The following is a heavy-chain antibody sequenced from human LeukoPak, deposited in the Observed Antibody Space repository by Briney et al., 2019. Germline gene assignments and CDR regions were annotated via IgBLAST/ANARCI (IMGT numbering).Heavy chain of an antibody. Sequence: ASVKVSCKASGGTFSSYAISWVRQAPGQGLEWMGWINPNSGGTNYAQKFQGRVTMTRDTSISTAYMELSRLTSDDTAVYYCARRYYYDSGGYSSLDYWGLGTLVTVSS. D-gene: IGHD3-22*01. CDR3: ARRYYYDSGGYSSLDY. J-gene: IGHJ4*02. CDR2: INPNSGGT. V-gene: IGHV1-2*02. CDR1: GGTFSSYA.